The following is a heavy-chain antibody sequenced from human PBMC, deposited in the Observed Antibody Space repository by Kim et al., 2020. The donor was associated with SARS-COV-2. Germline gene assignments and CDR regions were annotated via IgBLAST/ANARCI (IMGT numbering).Heavy chain of an antibody. D-gene: IGHD6-13*01. Sequence: SETLSLTCTVSGGSISSSSYYWGWIRQPPGKGLEWIGSIYYSGSTYYNPSLKSRVTISVDTSKNQFSLKLSSVTAADTAVYYCARLEGNSSSWIYYFDYWGQGTLVTVSS. CDR1: GGSISSSSYY. V-gene: IGHV4-39*01. J-gene: IGHJ4*02. CDR3: ARLEGNSSSWIYYFDY. CDR2: IYYSGST.